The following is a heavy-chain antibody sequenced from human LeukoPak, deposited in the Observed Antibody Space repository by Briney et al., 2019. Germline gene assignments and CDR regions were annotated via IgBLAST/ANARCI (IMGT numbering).Heavy chain of an antibody. CDR1: GISLSNYG. J-gene: IGHJ4*02. CDR2: ISERGGST. V-gene: IGHV3-23*01. Sequence: GGSLRLSCVVSGISLSNYGMTWVRQAPGKGLEWVSYISERGGSTTYADSVKGRFTISTDTSLNTLYLQMNSLRAEDTDVYFCAKRGVVIRGILVIGYHQEAYHYDFWGQGVLVTVSS. CDR3: AKRGVVIRGILVIGYHQEAYHYDF. D-gene: IGHD3-10*01.